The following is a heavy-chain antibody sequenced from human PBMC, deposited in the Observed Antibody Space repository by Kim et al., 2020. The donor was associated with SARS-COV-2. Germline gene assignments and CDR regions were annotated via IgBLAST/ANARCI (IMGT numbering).Heavy chain of an antibody. CDR1: GFTFTGYA. Sequence: GGSLRLSCTTSGFTFTGYAMSWVRQAPGKGLEWVSGIDGGGGTTYYVDSVKGRFTISRDNSKNTLYLQMNSLRADDTAVYYCMKGGWGWIWDHWGQGTRFTVSS. J-gene: IGHJ4*02. CDR3: MKGGWGWIWDH. D-gene: IGHD2-2*03. CDR2: IDGGGGTT. V-gene: IGHV3-23*01.